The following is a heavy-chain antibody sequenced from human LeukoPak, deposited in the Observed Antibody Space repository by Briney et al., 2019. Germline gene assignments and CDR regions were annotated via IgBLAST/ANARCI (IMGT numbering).Heavy chain of an antibody. CDR1: GYTFTGYY. V-gene: IGHV1-2*02. D-gene: IGHD6-19*01. Sequence: GASVKVSCKASGYTFTGYYMHWVRQAPGQGLEWMGWINPNSGGTNYAQKFQGRVTMTRDTSISTAYMELSRLRSDDTAVYYCARDHRLDEGYFDYWGQGTLVTVSS. J-gene: IGHJ4*02. CDR2: INPNSGGT. CDR3: ARDHRLDEGYFDY.